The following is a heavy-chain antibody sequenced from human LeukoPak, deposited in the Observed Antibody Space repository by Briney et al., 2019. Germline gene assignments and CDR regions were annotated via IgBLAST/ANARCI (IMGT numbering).Heavy chain of an antibody. D-gene: IGHD3-10*01. CDR1: RFSFRSYW. V-gene: IGHV3-7*01. J-gene: IGHJ3*02. Sequence: GGSLRLSCAASRFSFRSYWMDWVRQTPEKGLEWVANIKQDGIEKYFVDSVKGRFAISRDNAKNSLYLQMNSLRAEDTAVYYCAREAMVRGVPDAFDIWGQGTVVTVSS. CDR3: AREAMVRGVPDAFDI. CDR2: IKQDGIEK.